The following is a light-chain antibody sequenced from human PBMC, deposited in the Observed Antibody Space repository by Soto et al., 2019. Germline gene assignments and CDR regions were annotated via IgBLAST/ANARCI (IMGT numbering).Light chain of an antibody. J-gene: IGKJ1*01. Sequence: EIVMTQSPATLSVSRGERATLSCRSSQSVKIYLAWYQQKPSQAPRLLILGASYRATGISARFSGSGSGTEFNLTISSLQSEDFAVYYCQQYNDWPLTFGQGTKVDI. CDR1: QSVKIY. V-gene: IGKV3D-15*01. CDR2: GAS. CDR3: QQYNDWPLT.